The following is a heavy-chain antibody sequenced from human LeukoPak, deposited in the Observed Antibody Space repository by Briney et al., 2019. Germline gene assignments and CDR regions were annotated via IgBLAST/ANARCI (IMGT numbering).Heavy chain of an antibody. Sequence: SETLSLTCTVSGASIFSYYWNWIRQSPGKGLEWIGFIYFNGITSYNPSLRSRGSISIATSRNQFSLRLTSVTAADTAIYYCARRAYYDSSGYNPTAGYFDLRGRGTLVTVSS. D-gene: IGHD3-22*01. J-gene: IGHJ2*01. CDR3: ARRAYYDSSGYNPTAGYFDL. CDR1: GASIFSYY. V-gene: IGHV4-59*08. CDR2: IYFNGIT.